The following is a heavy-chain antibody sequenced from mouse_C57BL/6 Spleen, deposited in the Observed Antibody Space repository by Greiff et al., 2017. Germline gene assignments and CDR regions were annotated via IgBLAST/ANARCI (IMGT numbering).Heavy chain of an antibody. CDR2: INPGSGGT. V-gene: IGHV1-54*01. D-gene: IGHD2-5*01. CDR3: ARGGTIVTTRPYYFDY. J-gene: IGHJ2*01. CDR1: GYAFTNYL. Sequence: QVQLQQSGAELVRPGTSVKVSCKASGYAFTNYLLEWVKQRPGQGLEWIGVINPGSGGTNYNEKFKGKATLTADKSSSTAYMQLSSLTSEDSAVYFCARGGTIVTTRPYYFDYWGQGTTLTVSS.